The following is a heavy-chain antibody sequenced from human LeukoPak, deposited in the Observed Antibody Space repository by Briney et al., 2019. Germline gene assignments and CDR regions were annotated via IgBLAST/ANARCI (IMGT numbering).Heavy chain of an antibody. D-gene: IGHD3-3*01. CDR3: AREITPSVLRFLEWPYYFDY. V-gene: IGHV4-39*02. CDR1: GGSLSSSSYY. J-gene: IGHJ4*02. CDR2: IYYSGSA. Sequence: SETLSLTCAVSGGSLSSSSYYWGWIRQPPGKGLEWIGSIYYSGSAYYNPSLKSRVTISVDTSKNQFSLKLSSVTAADTAVYYCAREITPSVLRFLEWPYYFDYWGQGTLVTVSS.